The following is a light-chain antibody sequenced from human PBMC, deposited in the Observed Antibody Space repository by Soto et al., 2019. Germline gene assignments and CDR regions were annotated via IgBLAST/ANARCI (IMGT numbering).Light chain of an antibody. V-gene: IGKV3-20*01. Sequence: EIALTKSPGTLSSSPGERATLSCRVSQSVSSNYLAWYPQKRGQAPRLLLDGASNRATGIPTRFRGSGSGTGFTVTISRLEPEDCAVDYCHQYDTTPRTFGHGTKV. CDR3: HQYDTTPRT. J-gene: IGKJ1*01. CDR2: GAS. CDR1: QSVSSNY.